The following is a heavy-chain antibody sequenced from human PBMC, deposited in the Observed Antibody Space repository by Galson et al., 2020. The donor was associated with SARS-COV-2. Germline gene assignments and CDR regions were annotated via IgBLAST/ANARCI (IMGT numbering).Heavy chain of an antibody. CDR3: ARDLRWSSYYWYGIDV. CDR1: GGSFTSGSYY. D-gene: IGHD4-17*01. CDR2: ILYSGDT. J-gene: IGHJ6*02. Sequence: ASETLSLTCTVSGGSFTSGSYYWSWIRQHPQKGLEWLGSILYSGDTYYNPSLKSRLSISVDTSKNHFSLRLTSVTAADTAVYFCARDLRWSSYYWYGIDVWGQGTTVTVSS. V-gene: IGHV4-31*03.